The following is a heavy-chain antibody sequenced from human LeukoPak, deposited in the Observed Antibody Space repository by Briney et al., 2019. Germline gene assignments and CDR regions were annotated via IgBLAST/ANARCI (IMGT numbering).Heavy chain of an antibody. D-gene: IGHD6-13*01. J-gene: IGHJ6*03. CDR2: IYPGDSDT. V-gene: IGHV5-51*01. CDR3: ARLRYSSSWFYYYYMDV. CDR1: GYSFTSYW. Sequence: GESLKISCKGSGYSFTSYWIGWVRQMPGKGLEWMGIIYPGDSDTRYSPSFQGQVTISADKSISTAYLQWSSLKASDTAMYYCARLRYSSSWFYYYYMDVWGKGTTVTLSS.